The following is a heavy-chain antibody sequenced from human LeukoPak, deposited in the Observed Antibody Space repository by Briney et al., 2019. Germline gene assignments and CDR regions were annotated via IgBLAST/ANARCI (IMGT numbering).Heavy chain of an antibody. CDR1: GGSISSYC. CDR2: ICYSGST. V-gene: IGHV4-39*02. D-gene: IGHD1-1*01. J-gene: IGHJ5*02. Sequence: SETLSLTCTVSGGSISSYCWGWIRQPPGKGLEWIGSICYSGSTYYNASLKSRVTISVDTSRTHFSLKLGSVTAADTAVYYCAREIQPWGQGTLVTVSS. CDR3: AREIQP.